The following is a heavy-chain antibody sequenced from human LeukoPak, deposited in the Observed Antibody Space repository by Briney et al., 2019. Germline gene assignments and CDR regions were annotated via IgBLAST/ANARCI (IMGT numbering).Heavy chain of an antibody. CDR2: IRSNGGST. CDR3: ARRGSVWEFDY. V-gene: IGHV3-64*01. D-gene: IGHD5/OR15-5a*01. Sequence: GGSLRLSCVASGFTFSSHSMHWVRQAPGKGLEYVSGIRSNGGSTYFAKSVKGRFTISRDNSKNTLDLQMGSLRAEDMAVYYCARRGSVWEFDYWGQGTLVTVSS. CDR1: GFTFSSHS. J-gene: IGHJ4*02.